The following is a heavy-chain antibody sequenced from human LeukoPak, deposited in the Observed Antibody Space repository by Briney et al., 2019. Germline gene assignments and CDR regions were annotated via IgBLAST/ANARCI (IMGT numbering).Heavy chain of an antibody. CDR1: GYTFTSYA. CDR2: INAGNGNT. D-gene: IGHD6-6*01. Sequence: ASVKVSCTASGYTFTSYAMHWVRQAPGQRLEWMGWINAGNGNTKYSQKFQGRVTITRDTSASTAYMELSSLRSEDTAVYYCARGSIAARGYFDYWGQGTLVTVSS. J-gene: IGHJ4*02. V-gene: IGHV1-3*01. CDR3: ARGSIAARGYFDY.